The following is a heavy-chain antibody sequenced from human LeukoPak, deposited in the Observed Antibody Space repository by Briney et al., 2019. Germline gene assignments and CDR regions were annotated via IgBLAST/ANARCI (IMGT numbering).Heavy chain of an antibody. D-gene: IGHD6-13*01. Sequence: GGSLRLSCAASGFTATTTYITRVRQAPGKGLEWFSALHTDGRTYYADSVKGRFTISRDNSKNVLYLHMNSLIAEDTAMYYCARVRERVGSSWYNAFDIWGQGTMVTVSS. J-gene: IGHJ3*02. CDR1: GFTATTTY. V-gene: IGHV3-53*01. CDR2: LHTDGRT. CDR3: ARVRERVGSSWYNAFDI.